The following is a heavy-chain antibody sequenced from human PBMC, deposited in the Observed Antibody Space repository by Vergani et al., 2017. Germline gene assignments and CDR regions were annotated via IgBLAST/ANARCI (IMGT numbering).Heavy chain of an antibody. Sequence: EVQLVESGGGIVKPGGSLRLSCVASGFSFRNAWMNWVRRTPGKRLEWVSSISSSSSYIYYADSVKGRFTISRDNAKNSLYLQMNSLRAEDTAVYYCARDPQINMIVVGPFDYWGQGTLVTVSS. CDR3: ARDPQINMIVVGPFDY. V-gene: IGHV3-21*01. CDR1: GFSFRNAW. D-gene: IGHD3-22*01. J-gene: IGHJ4*02. CDR2: ISSSSSYI.